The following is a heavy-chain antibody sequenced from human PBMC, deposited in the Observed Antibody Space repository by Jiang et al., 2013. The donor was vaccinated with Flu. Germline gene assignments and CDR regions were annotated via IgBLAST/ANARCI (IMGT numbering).Heavy chain of an antibody. CDR3: ARAREGGWFFDL. V-gene: IGHV6-1*01. Sequence: QTLSLTCAISGDSVSSNRAAWNWIRQSPSRGLEWLGRTYYRSKWNNDYAASVKSRITINPDTSKDQFSLQLNSVTPEDTAVYFCARAREGGWFFDLWGRGTLVTVSS. CDR2: TYYRSKWNN. D-gene: IGHD3-16*01. CDR1: GDSVSSNRAA. J-gene: IGHJ2*01.